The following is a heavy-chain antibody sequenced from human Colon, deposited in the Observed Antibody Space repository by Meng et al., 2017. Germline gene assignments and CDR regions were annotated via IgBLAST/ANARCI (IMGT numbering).Heavy chain of an antibody. V-gene: IGHV4-61*03. CDR2: IYYTGNT. CDR3: ARVNGDFDEAWFDP. D-gene: IGHD4-17*01. CDR1: GASVSSDSHY. Sequence: QVQLQESGPGRVGPSETLSLTCTVSGASVSSDSHYWSWIRQSPGKGLEWIGYIYYTGNTNYNPSLASRVSMSLDTSKNHFSLHLTSVTAADTAIYYCARVNGDFDEAWFDPWGQGTLVTVSS. J-gene: IGHJ5*02.